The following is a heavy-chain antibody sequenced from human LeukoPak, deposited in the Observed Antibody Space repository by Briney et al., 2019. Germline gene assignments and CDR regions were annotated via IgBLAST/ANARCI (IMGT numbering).Heavy chain of an antibody. CDR3: TTEPVGDYYYGMDV. Sequence: GGSLRLSCAASGFTFSNAWMSWVRQAPGKGLEWVGRIKSKADGGTTDYAAPVKGRLTISRDDSKNTLYLQMNSLKTEDTAVYYCTTEPVGDYYYGMDVWGKGTTVTVSS. D-gene: IGHD2-2*01. CDR2: IKSKADGGTT. J-gene: IGHJ6*04. V-gene: IGHV3-15*01. CDR1: GFTFSNAW.